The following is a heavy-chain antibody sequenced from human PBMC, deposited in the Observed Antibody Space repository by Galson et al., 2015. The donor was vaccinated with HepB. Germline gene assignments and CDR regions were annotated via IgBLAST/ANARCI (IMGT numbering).Heavy chain of an antibody. D-gene: IGHD1-1*01. CDR2: IHAGNGNT. CDR1: GYVFSDYA. J-gene: IGHJ4*02. CDR3: ARSITGTGGILFDF. Sequence: SVKVSCKASGYVFSDYATHWLRLASEQRLEWMGWIHAGNGNTKYSQHLQGAVTITRDTSADTVYMEVTSLRSEDTAVYYCARSITGTGGILFDFWGRGTLVTVSS. V-gene: IGHV1-3*01.